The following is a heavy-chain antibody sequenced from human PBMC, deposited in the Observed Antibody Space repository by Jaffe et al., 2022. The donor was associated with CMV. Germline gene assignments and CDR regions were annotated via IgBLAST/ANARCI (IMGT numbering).Heavy chain of an antibody. CDR3: ARHFAGKELERRRALTNWFDS. V-gene: IGHV4-59*08. J-gene: IGHJ5*01. CDR2: VYFSGST. CDR1: GGSISTYY. D-gene: IGHD1-1*01. Sequence: QVQLQESGPGLVKPSETLSLTCTVSGGSISTYYWSWIRQPPGKGLEWIGYVYFSGSTSYNPSLKSRLTMSVDTSNNLFSLKLSSVTAADTAVYYCARHFAGKELERRRALTNWFDSWGQGILVTVSS.